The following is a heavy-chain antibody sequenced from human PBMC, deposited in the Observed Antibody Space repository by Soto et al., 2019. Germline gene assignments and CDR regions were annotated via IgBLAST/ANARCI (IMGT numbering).Heavy chain of an antibody. Sequence: EVQLVESGGGLVKPGGSLRLSCAASGFTFSSYSMNWVRQAPGKGLEWVSSISSSSSYIYYADSVKGRFTISRDNAKNSLYLQMNSLRAEDTAVYYCARDERVAAKGSDYWGQGTLVTVSS. J-gene: IGHJ4*02. CDR1: GFTFSSYS. CDR2: ISSSSSYI. D-gene: IGHD2-15*01. CDR3: ARDERVAAKGSDY. V-gene: IGHV3-21*01.